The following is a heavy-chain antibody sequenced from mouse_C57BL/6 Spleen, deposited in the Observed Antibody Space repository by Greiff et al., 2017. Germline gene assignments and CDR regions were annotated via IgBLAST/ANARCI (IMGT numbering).Heavy chain of an antibody. CDR2: IYPGDGDT. V-gene: IGHV1-82*01. CDR3: AILRPGFAY. Sequence: QVQLQQSGPELVKPGASVKMSCKASGYAFSSSWMNWVKQRPGKGLEWIGRIYPGDGDTNYNGKFKGKATLTADKSSSTAYMQLSGLTSEDSAVYFCAILRPGFAYWGQGTLVTVSA. J-gene: IGHJ3*01. CDR1: GYAFSSSW. D-gene: IGHD2-12*01.